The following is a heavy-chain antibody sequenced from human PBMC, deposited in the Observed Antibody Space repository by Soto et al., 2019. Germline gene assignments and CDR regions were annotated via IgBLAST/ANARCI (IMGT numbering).Heavy chain of an antibody. Sequence: PGGSLRLSCAASGFSLSSYWMHWLRQAPGKGLGWVSRMDTDGSSTNYAGSVKGRFTISRDNAKNTVYLQVNSLRAEDTAVYYCTRWWGGQPFDYWGQGTLVTVS. CDR1: GFSLSSYW. CDR2: MDTDGSST. J-gene: IGHJ4*02. V-gene: IGHV3-74*01. CDR3: TRWWGGQPFDY. D-gene: IGHD3-3*01.